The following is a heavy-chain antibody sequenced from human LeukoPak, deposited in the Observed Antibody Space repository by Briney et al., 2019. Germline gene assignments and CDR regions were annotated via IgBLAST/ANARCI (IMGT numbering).Heavy chain of an antibody. CDR2: IRNKGNSYAT. Sequence: GGSLRLSCAASGFTFSSYGMHWVRQASGEGLEWIGRIRNKGNSYATVYAASVKGRFIISRDDSKNTAYLQMNSLKTEDTAMYYCTRHAAGGDTGGYPSDYWGQGTLVTVSS. CDR3: TRHAAGGDTGGYPSDY. D-gene: IGHD2-8*02. J-gene: IGHJ4*02. CDR1: GFTFSSYG. V-gene: IGHV3-73*01.